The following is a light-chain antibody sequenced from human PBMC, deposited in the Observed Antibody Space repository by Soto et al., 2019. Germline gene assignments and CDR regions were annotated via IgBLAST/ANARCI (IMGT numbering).Light chain of an antibody. CDR3: QQSYSTLFT. CDR1: QTIIRY. Sequence: DIQMTQSPSSLSASVGERVTITCRASQTIIRYLNWYQQKPGRAPNLLIYAASSLQSGVPSRFSGSGSGTELTLTISSLQPEDFATYYCQQSYSTLFTFGPGTKVEIK. CDR2: AAS. V-gene: IGKV1-39*01. J-gene: IGKJ3*01.